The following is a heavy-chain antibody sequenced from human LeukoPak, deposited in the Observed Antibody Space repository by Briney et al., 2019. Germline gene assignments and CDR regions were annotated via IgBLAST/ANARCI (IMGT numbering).Heavy chain of an antibody. CDR1: GYNFNNYG. D-gene: IGHD3-22*01. V-gene: IGHV1-18*01. J-gene: IGHJ4*02. Sequence: GASVKVPCKPSGYNFNNYGISWVRQAPGQGLEGMGWISSYRGDTNYAQKLQGRVTMTTDTSTSTAYMELRSLRSDDTAVYYCARLEMYNYDSSGYYLGGYFDYWGQGTLVTVSS. CDR3: ARLEMYNYDSSGYYLGGYFDY. CDR2: ISSYRGDT.